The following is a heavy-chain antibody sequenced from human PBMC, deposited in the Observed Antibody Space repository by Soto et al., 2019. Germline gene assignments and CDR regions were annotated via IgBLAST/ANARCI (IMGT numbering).Heavy chain of an antibody. V-gene: IGHV3-64*01. CDR3: VRRVSGYYDY. CDR2: ISSNGGTT. D-gene: IGHD1-26*01. J-gene: IGHJ4*02. Sequence: EVQLAESGGGMVQPGGSLRLSCVASGFTFSSYDMHWVRQAPGKGLEYVSSISSNGGTTYYGNSVKGRFTISRDNSKNTLYLQMCSLRAEDMAVYYCVRRVSGYYDYWGQGTLVTVSS. CDR1: GFTFSSYD.